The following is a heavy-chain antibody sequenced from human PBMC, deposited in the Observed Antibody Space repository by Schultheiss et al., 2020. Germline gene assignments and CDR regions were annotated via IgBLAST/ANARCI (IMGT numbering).Heavy chain of an antibody. CDR2: ISAYNGNT. CDR1: GYTFTSYV. Sequence: ASVKVSCKASGYTFTSYVISWVRQAPGQGLEWMGWISAYNGNTNYAQKLQGRVTMTTDTSTSTAYMELRSLRAEDTAVYYCARPRCTSCYWLGGWFDPWGQGTLVTVSS. J-gene: IGHJ5*02. CDR3: ARPRCTSCYWLGGWFDP. D-gene: IGHD2-2*01. V-gene: IGHV1-18*01.